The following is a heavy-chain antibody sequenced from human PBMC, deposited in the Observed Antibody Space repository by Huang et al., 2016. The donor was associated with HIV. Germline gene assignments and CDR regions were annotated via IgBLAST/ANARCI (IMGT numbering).Heavy chain of an antibody. J-gene: IGHJ3*02. D-gene: IGHD3-9*01. CDR2: ISPYNTNT. CDR3: AGVKILTGAFDI. V-gene: IGHV1-18*01. CDR1: SYGFTSYS. Sequence: QGHLVQSGGEVKKPGASVKVSCRASSYGFTSYSITWVRQAPGQGLEWMGWISPYNTNTDCAQKFQGRGTMTADTYTSRAYMELRNLRFDDTAVYYCAGVKILTGAFDIWGQGALVTVS.